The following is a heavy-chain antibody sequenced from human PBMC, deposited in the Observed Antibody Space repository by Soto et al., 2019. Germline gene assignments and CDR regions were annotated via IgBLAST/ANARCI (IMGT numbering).Heavy chain of an antibody. CDR2: IYYSGST. D-gene: IGHD5-18*01. Sequence: PSETLSLTCTVSGGSISSGGYYWSWIRQHPGKGLEWIGYIYYSGSTYYNPSLKSRVTISVDTSKNQFSLKLSSVTAADTAVYYCARDKQHVDTAMVTRWFDPWGQGTLVTVSS. CDR1: GGSISSGGYY. CDR3: ARDKQHVDTAMVTRWFDP. V-gene: IGHV4-31*03. J-gene: IGHJ5*02.